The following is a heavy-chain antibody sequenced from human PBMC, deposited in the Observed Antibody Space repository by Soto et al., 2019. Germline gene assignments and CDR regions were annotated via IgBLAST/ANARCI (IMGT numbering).Heavy chain of an antibody. V-gene: IGHV1-69*01. D-gene: IGHD6-6*01. CDR1: GRTSSNNA. Sequence: AAMVSCQPSGRTSSNNAISWARQASGQGLEWMGGIIPIFGTANYAQKFQGRVTITADESTSTAYMELSSLRSEDTAVYYCAESARHYYYYCMDVWGHGTTVTVSS. CDR2: IIPIFGTA. CDR3: AESARHYYYYCMDV. J-gene: IGHJ6*02.